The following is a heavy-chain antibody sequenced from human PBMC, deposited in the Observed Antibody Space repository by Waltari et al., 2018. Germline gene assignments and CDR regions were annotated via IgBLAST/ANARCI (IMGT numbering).Heavy chain of an antibody. CDR2: INPNSGGT. D-gene: IGHD5-18*01. CDR1: GYTLTGYY. V-gene: IGHV1-2*06. CDR3: AREGGYSYGRNAFDI. J-gene: IGHJ3*02. Sequence: QVQLVQSGAEGKKPGASVKVSCKASGYTLTGYYMHWVRQAPGQGLEWMGRINPNSGGTNYAQKFQGRVTMTRDTSISTAYMELSRLRSDDTAVYYCAREGGYSYGRNAFDIWGQGTMVTVSS.